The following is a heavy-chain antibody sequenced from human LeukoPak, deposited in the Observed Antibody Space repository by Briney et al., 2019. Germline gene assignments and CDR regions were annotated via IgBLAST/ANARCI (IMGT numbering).Heavy chain of an antibody. D-gene: IGHD3-3*01. V-gene: IGHV3-23*01. Sequence: GGSLRLSCAASGFTFSSYAMSWVRQAPGKGLEWVSAISGSGGSTYYADSVKGRFTISRDNSKNTLYLQMNSLRAENTAVYYCAKHMEWLLSHSDYWGQGTLVTVSS. CDR3: AKHMEWLLSHSDY. J-gene: IGHJ4*02. CDR2: ISGSGGST. CDR1: GFTFSSYA.